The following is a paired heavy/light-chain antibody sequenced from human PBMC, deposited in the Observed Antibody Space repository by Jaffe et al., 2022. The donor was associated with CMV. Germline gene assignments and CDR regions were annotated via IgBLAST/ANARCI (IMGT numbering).Heavy chain of an antibody. Sequence: EVQLVESGGGLVQPGRSLRLSCTASGFTFGDYAMSWVRQAPGKGLEWLGFIRSKPYGGTTEYAASVKGRFTISRDDSKSIAYLQMNSLKTEDTAVYYCLGGGGWTHRQYYFDYWGQGTLVTVSS. CDR1: GFTFGDYA. V-gene: IGHV3-49*04. J-gene: IGHJ4*02. CDR2: IRSKPYGGTT. CDR3: LGGGGWTHRQYYFDY. D-gene: IGHD3-16*01.
Light chain of an antibody. CDR1: QGISNY. J-gene: IGKJ4*01. CDR3: QQYDSYPPT. CDR2: AAS. V-gene: IGKV1-16*02. Sequence: DIQMTQSPSSLSASLGDRVTITCRASQGISNYLAWFQQKPGKAPKSLIYAASSLQSGVPSKFSGSGSGTDFTLTISSLQPEDFATYYCQQYDSYPPTFGGGTKVEIK.